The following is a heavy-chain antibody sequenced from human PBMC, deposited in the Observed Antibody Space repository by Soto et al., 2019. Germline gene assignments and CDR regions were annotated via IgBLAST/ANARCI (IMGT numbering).Heavy chain of an antibody. V-gene: IGHV3-53*01. J-gene: IGHJ1*01. CDR3: ARTYCGGDCSWAYFQH. CDR2: IYSGGST. Sequence: EVQLVESGGGLIQPGGSLRLSCAASGFTVSSNYMSWVRQAPGKGLEWVSVIYSGGSTYYADSVKGRFTISRDNSKNTLSLQMNSLRAEDTAVYYCARTYCGGDCSWAYFQHWGQGTLVTVSS. D-gene: IGHD2-21*02. CDR1: GFTVSSNY.